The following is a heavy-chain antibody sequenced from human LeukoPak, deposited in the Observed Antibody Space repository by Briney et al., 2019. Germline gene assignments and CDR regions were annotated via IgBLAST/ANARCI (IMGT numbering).Heavy chain of an antibody. CDR2: IYYSGST. CDR1: GGSISSYY. CDR3: ARGGYYGSGNDFRFDP. V-gene: IGHV4-59*01. Sequence: SETLSLTCTVSGGSISSYYWSWIRQPPGKGLEWIGYIYYSGSTNYNPSLKSRVTISVDTSKNQFSLKLKSVTAADTAVYYCARGGYYGSGNDFRFDPWGQRTLVTVSS. J-gene: IGHJ5*02. D-gene: IGHD3-10*01.